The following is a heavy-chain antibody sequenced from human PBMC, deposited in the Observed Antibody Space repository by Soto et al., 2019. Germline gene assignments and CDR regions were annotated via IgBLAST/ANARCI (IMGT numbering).Heavy chain of an antibody. V-gene: IGHV4-31*03. J-gene: IGHJ6*02. CDR2: IYYSGST. Sequence: SETLSLTCTVSGGSISSGGYYWSWIRQHPGKGLEWIGYIYYSGSTYYNPSLKSRITISVDTSKNPFSLELSSVTAADTVVYYCARHGQDTAMVRTYYYHAMDVWGQGTTVTDSS. D-gene: IGHD5-18*01. CDR3: ARHGQDTAMVRTYYYHAMDV. CDR1: GGSISSGGYY.